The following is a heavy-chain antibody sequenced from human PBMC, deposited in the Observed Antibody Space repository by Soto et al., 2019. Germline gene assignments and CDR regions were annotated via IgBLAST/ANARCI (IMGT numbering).Heavy chain of an antibody. D-gene: IGHD6-6*01. CDR2: IYSGGDT. Sequence: EVQLVESGGGLIQPGGSLRLSCAASWLNVSTNYMSWVRQAPGKGLEWVSVIYSGGDTSYADSVKGRFAISRDNSKNTVFLQMNRLRVEDTAIYYCLKDHAREQFVRGENWFDSWGQGTLVTVSS. CDR1: WLNVSTNY. V-gene: IGHV3-53*01. J-gene: IGHJ5*01. CDR3: LKDHAREQFVRGENWFDS.